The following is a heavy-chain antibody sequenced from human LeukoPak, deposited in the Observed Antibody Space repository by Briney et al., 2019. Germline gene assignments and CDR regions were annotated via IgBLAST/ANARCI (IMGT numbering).Heavy chain of an antibody. Sequence: ASVKVSCKASGGTFSSYGISWVRQAPGQGLEWMGWISAYNGNTNYAQKLQGRVTMTTDTSTSTAYMELRSLRSDDTAVYYCARDLFRFCPVYWGQGTLVTVSS. J-gene: IGHJ4*02. D-gene: IGHD3-10*01. V-gene: IGHV1-18*01. CDR3: ARDLFRFCPVY. CDR1: GGTFSSYG. CDR2: ISAYNGNT.